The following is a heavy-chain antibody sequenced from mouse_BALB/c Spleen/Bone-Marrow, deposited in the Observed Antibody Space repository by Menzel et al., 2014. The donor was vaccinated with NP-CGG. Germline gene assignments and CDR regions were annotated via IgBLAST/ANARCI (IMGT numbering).Heavy chain of an antibody. V-gene: IGHV1S137*01. CDR2: ISSYYGDA. Sequence: VMLVESGAELVRPGVSVKISCKGSGYTFTDYAIHWVKQSHAKSLEWIGLISSYYGDASYNQKFKGKATMTVDKSSSTAYMDRARLTSEDSAIYYCARSGKVRNAMDYWGQGTSVTVSS. J-gene: IGHJ4*01. D-gene: IGHD2-14*01. CDR1: GYTFTDYA. CDR3: ARSGKVRNAMDY.